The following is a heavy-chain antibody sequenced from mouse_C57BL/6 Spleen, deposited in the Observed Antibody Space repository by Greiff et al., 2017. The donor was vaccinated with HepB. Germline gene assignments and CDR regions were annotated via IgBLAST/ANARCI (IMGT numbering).Heavy chain of an antibody. Sequence: VQLQQSGAELVRPGASVKLSCKASGYTFTDYYINWVKQRPGQGLEWIARIYPGSGNTYYNEKFKGKATLTAEKSSSTAYMQLSSLTSEDSAVYFCAREGYDYVAWFAYWGQGTLVTVSA. CDR3: AREGYDYVAWFAY. D-gene: IGHD2-4*01. J-gene: IGHJ3*01. CDR2: IYPGSGNT. CDR1: GYTFTDYY. V-gene: IGHV1-76*01.